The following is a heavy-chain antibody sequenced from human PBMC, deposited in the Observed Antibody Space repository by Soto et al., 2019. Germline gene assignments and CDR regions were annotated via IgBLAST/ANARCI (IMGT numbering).Heavy chain of an antibody. D-gene: IGHD2-2*03. J-gene: IGHJ4*02. CDR3: ICWISGRVV. CDR2: TKNKANGYTT. CDR1: GFIFSDHY. V-gene: IGHV3-72*01. Sequence: EVQLVESGGGLVQPGGSLRLSCAASGFIFSDHYMGWVRQAPGKGREWVGQTKNKANGYTTEYAASVTGRFTISRDASKYSRNLQMDSLKIEDSAVYYCICWISGRVVWGEGTRVIVTS.